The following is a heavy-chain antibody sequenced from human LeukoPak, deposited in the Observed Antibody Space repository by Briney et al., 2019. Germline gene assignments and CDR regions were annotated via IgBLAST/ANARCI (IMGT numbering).Heavy chain of an antibody. CDR3: ARSGLAPDYYLDY. V-gene: IGHV5-51*01. CDR1: GYSFTSYW. Sequence: GESLQISCKGSGYSFTSYWIGWVRQMPGKGLEWMGIIYPGDSDTRYSPSFQGQVTISADKSISTAYLQWSSLKASDTAMYYCARSGLAPDYYLDYWGQGTLVTVSS. J-gene: IGHJ4*02. CDR2: IYPGDSDT. D-gene: IGHD3/OR15-3a*01.